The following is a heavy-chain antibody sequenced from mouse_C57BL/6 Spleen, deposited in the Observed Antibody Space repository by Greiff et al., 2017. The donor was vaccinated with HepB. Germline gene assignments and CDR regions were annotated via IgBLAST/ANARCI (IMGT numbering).Heavy chain of an antibody. D-gene: IGHD2-12*01. J-gene: IGHJ2*01. V-gene: IGHV5-9-1*02. CDR1: GFTFSSYA. Sequence: EVKLMESGEGLVKPGGSLKLSCAASGFTFSSYAMSWVRQTPEKRLEWVAYISSGGDYIYYADTVKGRFTISRDNARNTLYLQMSSLKSEDTAMYYCTRDYMGYFDYWGQGTTLTVSS. CDR2: ISSGGDYI. CDR3: TRDYMGYFDY.